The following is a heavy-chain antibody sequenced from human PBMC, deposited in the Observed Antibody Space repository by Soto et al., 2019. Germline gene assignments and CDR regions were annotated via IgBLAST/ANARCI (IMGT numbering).Heavy chain of an antibody. Sequence: QLHLQESGSGLMKPSQTLSLTCAVSGASLTSGGYSWTWIRQPPGQGLEWIGYLSHTGTTYYNPYLKSRVNISVDKSNNQFSLKLTSLADADTAVYYCARFLSDYGDYGDSWGQGTLVTVSS. V-gene: IGHV4-30-2*01. D-gene: IGHD4-17*01. CDR1: GASLTSGGYS. CDR2: LSHTGTT. CDR3: ARFLSDYGDYGDS. J-gene: IGHJ5*01.